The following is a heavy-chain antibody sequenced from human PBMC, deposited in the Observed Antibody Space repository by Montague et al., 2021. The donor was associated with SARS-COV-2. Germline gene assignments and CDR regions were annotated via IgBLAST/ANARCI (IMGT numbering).Heavy chain of an antibody. J-gene: IGHJ4*02. CDR2: INHSGTT. CDR3: ARWDPQTLTLIGLRGKSASDY. V-gene: IGHV4-34*01. CDR1: GGSFSGYY. Sequence: ETLSLTCAVYGGSFSGYYWTWIRQSPGKGLEWIAEINHSGTTNYNFNPSLRSRVTISVDTSKSQFSLELSSVTAADTGVYYCARWDPQTLTLIGLRGKSASDYWGQGTLVTVSS. D-gene: IGHD1-26*01.